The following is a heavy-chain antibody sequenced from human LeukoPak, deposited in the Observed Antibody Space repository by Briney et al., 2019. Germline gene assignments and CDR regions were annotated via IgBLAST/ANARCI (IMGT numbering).Heavy chain of an antibody. CDR1: GYTFTSYG. Sequence: ASVKVSCKASGYTFTSYGISWVRQAPGQGLEWMGWISAYNGNTNYAQKLQGRVTMTTDTSTSTAYMELRSLRSDDTAVHYCARLHMVRGPWVDYYYGMDVWGQGTTVTVSS. J-gene: IGHJ6*02. V-gene: IGHV1-18*01. CDR2: ISAYNGNT. CDR3: ARLHMVRGPWVDYYYGMDV. D-gene: IGHD3-10*01.